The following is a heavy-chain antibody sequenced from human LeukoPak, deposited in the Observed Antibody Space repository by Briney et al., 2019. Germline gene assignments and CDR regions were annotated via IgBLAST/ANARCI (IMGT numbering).Heavy chain of an antibody. V-gene: IGHV4-59*12. J-gene: IGHJ5*02. CDR1: GGSMSRYY. D-gene: IGHD5-12*01. CDR2: MYYSGST. CDR3: ASGSSGYDP. Sequence: SETLSLTCTVSGGSMSRYYWSWIRQPPGKGLEWIGYMYYSGSTKYNPSLKSRVTISVDTSKNQFSLKLSSVTAADTAVYFCASGSSGYDPWGQGTLVTVSS.